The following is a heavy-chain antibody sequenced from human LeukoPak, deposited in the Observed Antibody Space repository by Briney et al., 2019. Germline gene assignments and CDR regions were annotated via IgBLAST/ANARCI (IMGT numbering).Heavy chain of an antibody. J-gene: IGHJ4*02. V-gene: IGHV5-51*01. D-gene: IGHD2-21*02. CDR2: IYPGDSDT. Sequence: GESLKISCQGSGYNFSRHWIGWVRQMPGKGLEWMAIIYPGDSDTRYSPSFQGQVSISDDKSINTAYLQWSSLKASDTAMYYCARLVVTPTYDYWGQGSLVTVSS. CDR1: GYNFSRHW. CDR3: ARLVVTPTYDY.